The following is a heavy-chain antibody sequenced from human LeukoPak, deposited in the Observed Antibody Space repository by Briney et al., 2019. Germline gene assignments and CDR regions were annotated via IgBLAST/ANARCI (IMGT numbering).Heavy chain of an antibody. CDR2: IYPDDSNT. J-gene: IGHJ6*03. Sequence: KPGESLKISCKASGYNFPTFWIAWVRQMPGKGLEWMGIIYPDDSNTRYSPSFQGQVTFSADKSINTAYLQWTSLKASDTAIYYCARPTLDDHYYMDVWGKGTTVTVSS. V-gene: IGHV5-51*01. CDR3: ARPTLDDHYYMDV. CDR1: GYNFPTFW. D-gene: IGHD2-2*03.